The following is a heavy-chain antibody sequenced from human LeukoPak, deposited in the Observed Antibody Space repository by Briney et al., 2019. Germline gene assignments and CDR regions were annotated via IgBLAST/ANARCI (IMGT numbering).Heavy chain of an antibody. CDR2: IGTAGDI. CDR1: GFTFSNYD. D-gene: IGHD3-10*01. V-gene: IGHV3-13*01. CDR3: ARGPLFGEFKGFDP. J-gene: IGHJ5*02. Sequence: GGSLRLSCAASGFTFSNYDMHWVRQATGKGLEWVSGIGTAGDIYYPGSVKGRFTISRDNAKKSLYLQMNSLRAEDTALYHCARGPLFGEFKGFDPWGQGTLVTVSS.